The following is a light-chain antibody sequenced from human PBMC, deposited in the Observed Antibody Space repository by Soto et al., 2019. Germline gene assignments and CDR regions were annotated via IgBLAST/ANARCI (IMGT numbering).Light chain of an antibody. J-gene: IGLJ1*01. CDR2: GNS. Sequence: QTVVTQPPSVSGAPGQRVTISCTGSSSNIGAGYDVHWYQQLPGTAPKLLIYGNSNQPSGVPDRFSGSKSGTSASLAITGLQAEDEADYYCQSYDSSLSLYVFGTGTKLTVL. CDR3: QSYDSSLSLYV. V-gene: IGLV1-40*01. CDR1: SSNIGAGYD.